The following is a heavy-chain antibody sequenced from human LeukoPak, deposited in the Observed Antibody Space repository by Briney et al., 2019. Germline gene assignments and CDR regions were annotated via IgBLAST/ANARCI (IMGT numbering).Heavy chain of an antibody. CDR2: ISSSSSYI. D-gene: IGHD6-19*01. J-gene: IGHJ4*02. CDR3: ASSVAGRHGY. Sequence: GGSLRLSCAASGFTFSSYSMNWVRQAPGKGLEWVSSISSSSSYIYYADSVKGRFTISRDNAKNSLYLQMNSLRAEDTAVYYCASSVAGRHGYWGQGTLVTVSP. V-gene: IGHV3-21*01. CDR1: GFTFSSYS.